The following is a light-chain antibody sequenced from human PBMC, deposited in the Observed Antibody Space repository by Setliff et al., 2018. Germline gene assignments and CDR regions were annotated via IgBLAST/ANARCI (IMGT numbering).Light chain of an antibody. V-gene: IGLV2-11*01. CDR1: SSDVGAYNY. J-gene: IGLJ1*01. CDR3: CSYTGFSYV. CDR2: DVR. Sequence: ALTQPRSVSGSPGRSVTISCTGTSSDVGAYNYVSWYQQHPGKVPKLMIYDVRKRPSGVPDRFSGSKSGNTASLTISGLQAEDEADYYCCSYTGFSYVFGSGTKVTVL.